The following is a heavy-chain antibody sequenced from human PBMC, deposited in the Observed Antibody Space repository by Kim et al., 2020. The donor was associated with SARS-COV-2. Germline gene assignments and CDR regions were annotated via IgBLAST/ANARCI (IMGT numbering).Heavy chain of an antibody. V-gene: IGHV1-3*01. Sequence: ASVKVSCKASGYTFTSYDINWVRQAPGQRLEWMGWINAGNGNTKYSQKFQGRVTITRDTSASTAYMELSSLRSEDTAVYYCARETGANTIFGVVIIGGWFDPWGQGTLVTVSS. D-gene: IGHD3-3*01. J-gene: IGHJ5*02. CDR3: ARETGANTIFGVVIIGGWFDP. CDR1: GYTFTSYD. CDR2: INAGNGNT.